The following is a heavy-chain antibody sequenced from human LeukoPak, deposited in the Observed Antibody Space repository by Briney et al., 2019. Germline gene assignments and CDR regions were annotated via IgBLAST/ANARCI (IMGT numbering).Heavy chain of an antibody. CDR2: IRYDGSNK. CDR3: ANTGLGSGSLEY. V-gene: IGHV3-30*02. CDR1: GFTFSSYG. D-gene: IGHD3-10*01. J-gene: IGHJ4*02. Sequence: GGSLRLSCAASGFTFSSYGMHWVRQAPGKGLEWVAFIRYDGSNKYYADSVKGRFTISRDNSKNSLYLQMNSLRAEDTAVYYCANTGLGSGSLEYWGQGTLVTVSS.